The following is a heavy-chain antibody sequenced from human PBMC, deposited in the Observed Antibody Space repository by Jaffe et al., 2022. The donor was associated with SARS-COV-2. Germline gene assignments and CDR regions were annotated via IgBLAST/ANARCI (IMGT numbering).Heavy chain of an antibody. CDR1: GFTFSSYG. Sequence: QVQLVESGGGVVQPGRSLRLSCAASGFTFSSYGMHWVRQAPGKGLEWVAVISYDGSNKYYADSVKGRFTISRDNSKNTLYLQMNSLRAEDTAVYYCAKAEDAAGTLFDYWGQGTLVTVSS. CDR3: AKAEDAAGTLFDY. CDR2: ISYDGSNK. V-gene: IGHV3-30*18. J-gene: IGHJ4*02. D-gene: IGHD6-13*01.